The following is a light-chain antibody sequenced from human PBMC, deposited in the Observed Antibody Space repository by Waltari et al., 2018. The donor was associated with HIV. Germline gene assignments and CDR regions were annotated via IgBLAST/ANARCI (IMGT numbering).Light chain of an antibody. J-gene: IGLJ2*01. Sequence: QSALTQPASVSGSPGQSIPLSCTGANSDIGTYNLVSWYQQRPGKAPQLIICDDTKRPSGVSTRFSASKSGNTASLTISGLQVEDEADYYCSSPSGRDTLIFGGGTKVTVL. CDR1: NSDIGTYNL. V-gene: IGLV2-23*01. CDR3: SSPSGRDTLI. CDR2: DDT.